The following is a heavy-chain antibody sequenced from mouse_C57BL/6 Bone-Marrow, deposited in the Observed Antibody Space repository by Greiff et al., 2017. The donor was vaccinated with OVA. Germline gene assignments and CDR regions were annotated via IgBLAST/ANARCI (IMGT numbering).Heavy chain of an antibody. D-gene: IGHD1-1*01. CDR3: ARSGITTVEGDFAMDY. CDR2: IYPGSGRT. V-gene: IGHV1-55*01. J-gene: IGHJ4*01. Sequence: QVQLQQPGAELVKPGASVKMSCKASGYTFTSYWLTWVKQRPGQGLEWIGDIYPGSGRTNYNEKFKSTATLTVYTSSSTAYTQLSSLTSESSAVYYCARSGITTVEGDFAMDYWGQGTSVTVAS. CDR1: GYTFTSYW.